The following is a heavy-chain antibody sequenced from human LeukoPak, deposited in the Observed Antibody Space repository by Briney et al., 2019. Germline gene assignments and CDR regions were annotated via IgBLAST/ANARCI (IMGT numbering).Heavy chain of an antibody. CDR3: AKDTSAWWYHRAYMNV. V-gene: IGHV3-23*01. J-gene: IGHJ6*03. D-gene: IGHD2-15*01. CDR2: ISGSGDTT. CDR1: GFTFSNYA. Sequence: GGSLRLSCAASGFTFSNYAMSWVRQAPGGGLEWVSAISGSGDTTFHADSVKGRFTTSRDNSKSTLSLQMSGLRVEDSAVYFCAKDTSAWWYHRAYMNVWGTGTTVTVSS.